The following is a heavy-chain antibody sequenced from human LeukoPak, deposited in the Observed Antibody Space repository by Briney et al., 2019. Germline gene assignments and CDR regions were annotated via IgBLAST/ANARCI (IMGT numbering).Heavy chain of an antibody. J-gene: IGHJ5*02. V-gene: IGHV1-2*02. CDR3: ARDIAVVANWFDP. Sequence: ASVKVSCKASGYTFTSYYMHWVRQAPGQGLEWMGWINPNSGGTNYAQKLQGRVTMTRDTSISTAYMELSRLGSDDTAVYYCARDIAVVANWFDPWGQGTLVTVSS. CDR1: GYTFTSYY. D-gene: IGHD6-19*01. CDR2: INPNSGGT.